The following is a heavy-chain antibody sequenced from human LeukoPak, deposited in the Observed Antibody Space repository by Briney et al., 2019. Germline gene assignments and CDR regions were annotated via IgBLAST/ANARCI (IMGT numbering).Heavy chain of an antibody. CDR1: GFTFSSYG. J-gene: IGHJ4*02. CDR2: ISYDGSNK. D-gene: IGHD2-8*01. V-gene: IGHV3-30*03. CDR3: ARATKDIVLMVYAISPLPDDY. Sequence: GGSLRLSCAASGFTFSSYGMHWVRQAPGKGLEWVAVISYDGSNKYYADSVKGRFTISRDNSKNTLYLQMNSLRAEDTAVYYCARATKDIVLMVYAISPLPDDYWGQGTLVTVSS.